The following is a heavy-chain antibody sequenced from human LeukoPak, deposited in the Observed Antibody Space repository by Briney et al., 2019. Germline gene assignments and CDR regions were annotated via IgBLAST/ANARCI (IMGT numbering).Heavy chain of an antibody. J-gene: IGHJ4*02. CDR2: IWYDGSNK. D-gene: IGHD3-10*01. CDR1: GFTFSSYG. CDR3: ARDCVKYYYGSGSYFDY. V-gene: IGHV3-33*01. Sequence: GGSLRLSCAASGFTFSSYGMHWVRQAPGKGLEWVAVIWYDGSNKYYADSVKGRFTISRDNSKNTLYLQMNSLRAEDTAAYYCARDCVKYYYGSGSYFDYWGQGTLVTVSS.